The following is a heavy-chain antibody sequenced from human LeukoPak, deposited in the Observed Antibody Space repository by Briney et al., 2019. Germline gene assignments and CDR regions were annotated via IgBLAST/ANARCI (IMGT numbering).Heavy chain of an antibody. CDR1: GFTFSDYS. CDR3: ARGWYYYDSSGQKHYFDY. J-gene: IGHJ4*02. V-gene: IGHV3-21*01. Sequence: AGGSLRLSCAASGFTFSDYSINWVRQAPEAGLEWVSSISSSGTYTYYADSVKGRFTISRDNAKNSLYLQMNSLRAEDTAVYYCARGWYYYDSSGQKHYFDYWGQGTLVTVSS. D-gene: IGHD3-22*01. CDR2: ISSSGTYT.